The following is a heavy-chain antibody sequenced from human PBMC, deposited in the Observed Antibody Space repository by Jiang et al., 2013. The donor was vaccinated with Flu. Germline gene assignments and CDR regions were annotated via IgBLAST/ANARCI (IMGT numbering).Heavy chain of an antibody. CDR3: ARQEMTGDYDILTGYTPSGCIDY. CDR2: IYHSGST. V-gene: IGHV4-38-2*01. D-gene: IGHD3-9*01. CDR1: GYSISSGYY. J-gene: IGHJ4*02. Sequence: TLSLTCAVSGYSISSGYYWGWIRQPQEGAGVDWSIYHSGSTYYNPSLKSRVTISVDTSKNQFSLKLSSVTAADTAVYYCARQEMTGDYDILTGYTPSGCIDYWGQGTLVTVSS.